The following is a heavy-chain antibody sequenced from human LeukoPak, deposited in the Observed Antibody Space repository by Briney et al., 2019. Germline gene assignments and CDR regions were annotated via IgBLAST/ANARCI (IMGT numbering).Heavy chain of an antibody. CDR1: AFTCSRFD. J-gene: IGHJ4*02. Sequence: PGGSLTLSCAACAFTCSRFDMWGVPQAPEKARVWVSALSGSSGSTYYADSVKGRLTISRDSSKNTLNLTMNSLHADDTAVYYGAKSSPPFDYWGQGTLVTVSS. V-gene: IGHV3-23*01. CDR2: LSGSSGST. D-gene: IGHD2-2*01. CDR3: AKSSPPFDY.